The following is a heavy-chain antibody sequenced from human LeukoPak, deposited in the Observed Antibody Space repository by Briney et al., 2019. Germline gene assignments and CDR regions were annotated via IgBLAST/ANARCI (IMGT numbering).Heavy chain of an antibody. CDR3: AGYGDPFDY. CDR2: ISYDGSNK. J-gene: IGHJ4*02. Sequence: GGSLRLSCAASGFTFSSYGMHWVRQAPGKGLEWVAVISYDGSNKYYADSVKGRFTISRDNSKNTLYLQMNSLRAEDTAVYYCAGYGDPFDYWGQGTLVTVSS. CDR1: GFTFSSYG. D-gene: IGHD4-17*01. V-gene: IGHV3-30*03.